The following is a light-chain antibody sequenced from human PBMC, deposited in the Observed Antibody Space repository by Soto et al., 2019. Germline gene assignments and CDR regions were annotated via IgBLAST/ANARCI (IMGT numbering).Light chain of an antibody. J-gene: IGLJ1*01. V-gene: IGLV2-14*03. Sequence: QSVLTQPASVSGSPGQSITISCTGTSSDVGADNFVSWYQQHPGKVPKLMIFDVSSRPSGVSDRFSGSKSGNTASLTICGLQAEDEGDYYCSSYTSSSTHVFGSGTKLTVL. CDR1: SSDVGADNF. CDR3: SSYTSSSTHV. CDR2: DVS.